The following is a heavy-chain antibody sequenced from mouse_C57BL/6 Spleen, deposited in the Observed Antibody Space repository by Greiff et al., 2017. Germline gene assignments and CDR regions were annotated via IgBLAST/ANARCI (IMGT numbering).Heavy chain of an antibody. D-gene: IGHD2-4*01. V-gene: IGHV1-50*01. CDR1: GYTFTSYW. CDR2: IDPSDSYT. J-gene: IGHJ3*01. CDR3: ARSGAYDYDVGFAY. Sequence: QVQLKQPGAELVKPGASVKLSCKASGYTFTSYWMQWVKQRPGQGLEWIGEIDPSDSYTNYNQKFKGKATLTVDTSSSTAYMQLSSLTSEDSAVYYCARSGAYDYDVGFAYWGQGTLVTVSA.